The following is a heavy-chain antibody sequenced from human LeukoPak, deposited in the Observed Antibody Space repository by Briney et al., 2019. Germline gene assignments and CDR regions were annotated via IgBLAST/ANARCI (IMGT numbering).Heavy chain of an antibody. CDR1: GGSISSSSYY. CDR3: AREGWYSAFDI. J-gene: IGHJ3*02. V-gene: IGHV3-7*01. D-gene: IGHD6-19*01. CDR2: IKQDGSEK. Sequence: ETLSLTCTVSGGSISSSSYYWGWIRQPPGKGLEWVANIKQDGSEKYYVDSVKGRFTISRDNAKNSLYLQMNSLRAEDTAVYYCAREGWYSAFDIWGQGTMVTVSS.